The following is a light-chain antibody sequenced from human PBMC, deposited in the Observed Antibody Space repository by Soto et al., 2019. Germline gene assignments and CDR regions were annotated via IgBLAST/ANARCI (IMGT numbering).Light chain of an antibody. CDR2: DVS. CDR3: SSYTSSSTLMV. V-gene: IGLV2-14*01. Sequence: QSVLTQPASVSGSPGQSSTIFCTGTSSDVGGYNYVSWYQQHPGKAPKLMIYDVSNRPSGVSNRFSGSKSGNTASLTISGLQAEDEADYYCSSYTSSSTLMVFGGGTKLTVL. CDR1: SSDVGGYNY. J-gene: IGLJ2*01.